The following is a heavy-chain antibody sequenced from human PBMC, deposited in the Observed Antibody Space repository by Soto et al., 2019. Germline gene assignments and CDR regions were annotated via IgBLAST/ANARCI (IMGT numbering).Heavy chain of an antibody. CDR2: INHSGST. V-gene: IGHV4-34*01. CDR1: GGSFSGYY. J-gene: IGHJ3*02. CDR3: ARGVVVVAATKAFDI. D-gene: IGHD2-15*01. Sequence: SETLSLTCAVYGGSFSGYYWSWIRQPPGKGLEWIGEINHSGSTNYNPSLKSRVTISVDTSKNQFSLKLSSVTAADTAVYYCARGVVVVAATKAFDIWGQGTMVTVSS.